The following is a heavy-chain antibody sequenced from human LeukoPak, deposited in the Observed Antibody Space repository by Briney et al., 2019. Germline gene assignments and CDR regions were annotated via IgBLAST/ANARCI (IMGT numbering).Heavy chain of an antibody. CDR1: GYTFTGYY. CDR2: INPNSGGT. J-gene: IGHJ5*02. CDR3: ARVLVVPAAIGGWFDA. Sequence: ASVKVSCKASGYTFTGYYMHWVRQAPGQGLEWMGWINPNSGGTNYAQKFQGRVTMPRDTSISTAYMELSRLRSDDTAVYYCARVLVVPAAIGGWFDAWGQGTLVTVSS. D-gene: IGHD2-2*01. V-gene: IGHV1-2*02.